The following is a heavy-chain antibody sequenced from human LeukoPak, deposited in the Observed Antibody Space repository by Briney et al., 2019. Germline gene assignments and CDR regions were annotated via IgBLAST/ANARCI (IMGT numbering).Heavy chain of an antibody. J-gene: IGHJ5*02. D-gene: IGHD2-15*01. CDR2: IYYSGST. CDR3: ARGAVVVAARRSGYSSENDANWFDP. Sequence: SETLSLTCTVSGGSISSGDYYWTWIRQPPGKGLEWIGYIYYSGSTNYNPSLKSRVTISVDTSKNQFSLKLSSVTAADTAVYYCARGAVVVAARRSGYSSENDANWFDPWGQGTLVTVSS. CDR1: GGSISSGDYY. V-gene: IGHV4-61*08.